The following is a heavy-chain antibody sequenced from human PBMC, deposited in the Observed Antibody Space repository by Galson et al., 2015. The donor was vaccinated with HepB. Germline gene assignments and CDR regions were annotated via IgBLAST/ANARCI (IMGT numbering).Heavy chain of an antibody. CDR3: ARAPTYSSDYDYYYYGMDV. CDR1: GFTFDDYA. V-gene: IGHV3-9*01. CDR2: ISWNSGRI. D-gene: IGHD6-19*01. Sequence: SLRLSCAASGFTFDDYAMHWVRQAPGKGLEWVSGISWNSGRIGYADSVKGRFTISRDNAKNSLYLQMNSLRAEDTALYYCARAPTYSSDYDYYYYGMDVWGQGTTVTVSS. J-gene: IGHJ6*02.